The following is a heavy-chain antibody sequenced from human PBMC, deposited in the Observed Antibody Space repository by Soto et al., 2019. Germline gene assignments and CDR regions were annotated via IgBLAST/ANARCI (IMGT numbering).Heavy chain of an antibody. CDR1: GFSFSSYG. J-gene: IGHJ1*01. D-gene: IGHD6-19*01. Sequence: QVQLVESGGGVVQPGRSLRLSCAASGFSFSSYGMHWVRQAPGKGLEWVAVISYDGSNKYYADSVKGRFTISRDNSKNTLYLQMNSLRAEDTAVYYCAKDLRAVTGPEYFQQWGQGTLVTVSS. V-gene: IGHV3-30*18. CDR2: ISYDGSNK. CDR3: AKDLRAVTGPEYFQQ.